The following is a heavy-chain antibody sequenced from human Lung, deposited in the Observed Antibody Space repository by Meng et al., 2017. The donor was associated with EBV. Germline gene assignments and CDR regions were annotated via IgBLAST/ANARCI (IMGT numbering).Heavy chain of an antibody. D-gene: IGHD2/OR15-2a*01. J-gene: IGHJ4*02. CDR3: ARGRGNQPLFDF. Sequence: VRSGAEVTMPGSSVKVACKTSGGSFSTYTFSWVRQAPGQGLEWMGGLIPVLNKAKSAPRFQDRVTFTADETTTTAYMELSSLTFEDTAVYFCARGRGNQPLFDFWGQGTLVTVSS. CDR2: LIPVLNKA. V-gene: IGHV1-69*10. CDR1: GGSFSTYT.